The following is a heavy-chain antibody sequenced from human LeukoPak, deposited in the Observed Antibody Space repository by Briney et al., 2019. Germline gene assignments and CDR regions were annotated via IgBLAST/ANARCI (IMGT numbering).Heavy chain of an antibody. Sequence: ASVKVSCKTSGYTFSDYYIHWIRQAPGQGLEWVGWINPNSGGTNYAQKFQDRVTMTRDTSITTAYMELSGLRSDDTAVYSCARVSATGTWFDPWGQGTLVTVSS. D-gene: IGHD6-13*01. CDR1: GYTFSDYY. CDR3: ARVSATGTWFDP. CDR2: INPNSGGT. V-gene: IGHV1-2*02. J-gene: IGHJ5*02.